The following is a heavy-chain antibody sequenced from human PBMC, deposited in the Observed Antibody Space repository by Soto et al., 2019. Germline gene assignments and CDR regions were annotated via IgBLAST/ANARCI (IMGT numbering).Heavy chain of an antibody. V-gene: IGHV4-30-2*01. CDR2: IYPTGKT. Sequence: SETLSLTCTVSNGSISSGGYSWSWIRQTPGKGLEWIGYIYPTGKTYYNPSLKNRATLSIDTSQNQFSLQLTSVTAADTAVYYCARAPPGPAPRWGVWGHGTTVTVSS. CDR1: NGSISSGGYS. D-gene: IGHD3-16*01. CDR3: ARAPPGPAPRWGV. J-gene: IGHJ6*02.